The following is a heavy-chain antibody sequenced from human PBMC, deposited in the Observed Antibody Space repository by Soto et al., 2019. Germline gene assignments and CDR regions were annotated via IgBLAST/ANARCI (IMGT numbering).Heavy chain of an antibody. CDR2: ILPIFGTA. CDR3: ATGYEYGGSSDGFVS. V-gene: IGHV1-69*14. D-gene: IGHD4-17*01. Sequence: QVQLVQSGAEVKKPGSSVKVSCKASGGTFSTSSINWVRQAPGQRPEWMGNILPIFGTADYAQKFQDRVTITADKATSTAYMGGRRLFSEETAVDYCATGYEYGGSSDGFVSWGQGAVGTVAS. CDR1: GGTFSTSS. J-gene: IGHJ3*02.